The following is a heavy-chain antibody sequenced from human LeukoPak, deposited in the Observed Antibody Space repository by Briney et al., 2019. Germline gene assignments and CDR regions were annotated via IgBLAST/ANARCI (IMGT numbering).Heavy chain of an antibody. CDR2: ISSSSSYI. J-gene: IGHJ6*02. V-gene: IGHV3-21*01. D-gene: IGHD4-17*01. CDR1: GLTFSSYS. CDR3: ARDDGTTVTTYYYYGMDV. Sequence: GGSLRLSCAASGLTFSSYSMNWVRQAPGKGLEWVASISSSSSYIYYADSVKGRFTISRDNDKNSLYLQMNSLRAEDTAVYYCARDDGTTVTTYYYYGMDVWGRGTTVTVSS.